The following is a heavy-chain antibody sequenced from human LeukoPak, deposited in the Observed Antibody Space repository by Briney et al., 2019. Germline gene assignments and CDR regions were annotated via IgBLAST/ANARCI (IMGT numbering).Heavy chain of an antibody. CDR2: IYTSGST. D-gene: IGHD3-10*01. V-gene: IGHV4-61*02. CDR1: GGSISSGSYY. J-gene: IGHJ6*03. CDR3: ARAQYDYGSGSYYYYYYMDV. Sequence: SETLSLTCTVSGGSISSGSYYWSWIRQPVGKGLEWIGRIYTSGSTNYNPSLKSRVTISVDTSKNQFSLKLSSVTAADTAVYYCARAQYDYGSGSYYYYYYMDVWGKGTTVTVSS.